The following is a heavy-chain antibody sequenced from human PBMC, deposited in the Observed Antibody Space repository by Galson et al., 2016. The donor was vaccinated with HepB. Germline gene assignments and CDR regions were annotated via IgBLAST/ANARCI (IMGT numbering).Heavy chain of an antibody. Sequence: SLRLSCAASGFTFSSYGMHWVRQAPGKGLEWVAVLWYDGRNKYYADSVKGRFTLSSDNSKNTLYLQMNSLRAEDTAVYYCAKDAILACGTGCYADYWGQGTLVTVSS. J-gene: IGHJ4*02. CDR2: LWYDGRNK. D-gene: IGHD2-2*01. CDR3: AKDAILACGTGCYADY. CDR1: GFTFSSYG. V-gene: IGHV3-33*06.